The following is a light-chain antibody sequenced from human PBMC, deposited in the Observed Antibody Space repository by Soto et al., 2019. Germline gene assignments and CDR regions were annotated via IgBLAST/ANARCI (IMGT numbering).Light chain of an antibody. Sequence: DIQLTQSPSSLSASIGDRVTITCRTSQSNSDYLDWYQQKPGKAPKPLIYAASSLQSGVPSRFSGSGSGTDFTLTITSLQREDFATYYCQQGYSNPITFGQGTRLEIK. J-gene: IGKJ5*01. CDR3: QQGYSNPIT. CDR1: QSNSDY. CDR2: AAS. V-gene: IGKV1-39*01.